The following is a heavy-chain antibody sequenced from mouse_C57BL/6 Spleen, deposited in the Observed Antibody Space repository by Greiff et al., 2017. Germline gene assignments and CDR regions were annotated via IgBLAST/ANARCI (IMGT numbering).Heavy chain of an antibody. D-gene: IGHD1-1*01. CDR1: GFTFTDYY. J-gene: IGHJ4*01. V-gene: IGHV7-3*01. CDR3: ARDPHYYGSSSYAMDY. Sequence: EVQGVESGGGLVQPGGSLSLSCAASGFTFTDYYMSWVRQPPGKALEWLGFIRNKANGYTTEYSASVKGRFTISRDNSQSILYLQMNALRAEDSATYYCARDPHYYGSSSYAMDYWGQGTSVTVSS. CDR2: IRNKANGYTT.